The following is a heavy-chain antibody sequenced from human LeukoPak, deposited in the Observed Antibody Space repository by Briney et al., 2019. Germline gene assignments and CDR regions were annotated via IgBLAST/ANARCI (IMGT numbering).Heavy chain of an antibody. CDR3: ASYQDYDLFTGFFVRLDN. Sequence: ASVKVSCKISGYTFTEYGISWVRQAPGQGLEWMGWISAYNGNTHFAQKFQARATMTIDKSTRTAYTSTTTVYMELRSLRSDDTAVYYCASYQDYDLFTGFFVRLDNWGQGTLVTVSS. D-gene: IGHD3-9*01. CDR2: ISAYNGNT. V-gene: IGHV1-18*01. J-gene: IGHJ4*02. CDR1: GYTFTEYG.